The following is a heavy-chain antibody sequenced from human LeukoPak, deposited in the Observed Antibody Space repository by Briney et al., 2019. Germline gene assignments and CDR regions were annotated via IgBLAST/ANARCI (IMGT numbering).Heavy chain of an antibody. J-gene: IGHJ4*02. CDR2: MNPNSGNT. D-gene: IGHD5-18*01. CDR3: ARAQTFGYGYGDLDY. Sequence: ASVKVSCKASGYTFTSYDTNWVRQAPGQGLEWMGWMNPNSGNTGYAQKFQGRVTMTRNTSISTAYMELSSLRSEDTAVYYCARAQTFGYGYGDLDYWGQGTLVTVSS. V-gene: IGHV1-8*01. CDR1: GYTFTSYD.